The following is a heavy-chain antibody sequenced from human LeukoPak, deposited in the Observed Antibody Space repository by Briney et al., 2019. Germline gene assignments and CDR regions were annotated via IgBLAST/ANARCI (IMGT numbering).Heavy chain of an antibody. J-gene: IGHJ4*02. CDR2: ISAYNGNT. D-gene: IGHD3-10*01. CDR3: ARDGRRYYYGSGSSYWYYFDY. CDR1: GYTFTSYG. V-gene: IGHV1-18*01. Sequence: ASVKVSCKASGYTFTSYGISWVRQAPGQGLEWMGWISAYNGNTNYAQKLQGRVTMTTDTSTSTAYMELRSLRSGDTAVYYCARDGRRYYYGSGSSYWYYFDYWGQGTLVTVSS.